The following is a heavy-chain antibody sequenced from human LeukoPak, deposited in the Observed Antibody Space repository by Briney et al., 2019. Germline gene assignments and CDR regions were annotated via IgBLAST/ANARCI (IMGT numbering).Heavy chain of an antibody. Sequence: GGSLRLSCAASGFTFSSYEMNWVRQAPGEGLEWVSYISSSGSTIYYADSVKGRFTISRDNAKNSLYLQMNSLRAEDTAVYYCALDQWRFDYWGQGTLVTVSS. D-gene: IGHD1/OR15-1a*01. J-gene: IGHJ4*02. CDR2: ISSSGSTI. CDR1: GFTFSSYE. CDR3: ALDQWRFDY. V-gene: IGHV3-48*03.